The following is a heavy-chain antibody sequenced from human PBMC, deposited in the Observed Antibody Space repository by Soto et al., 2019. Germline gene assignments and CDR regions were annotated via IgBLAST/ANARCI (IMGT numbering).Heavy chain of an antibody. CDR2: INPNSGGT. V-gene: IGHV1-2*04. Sequence: ASVKVSCKASGGTFSSYAISWVRQAPGQGLEWMGWINPNSGGTNYAQKFQGWVTMTRDTSISTAYMELSRLRSDDTAVYYCARATTVTPFDYWGQGTLVTVSS. CDR3: ARATTVTPFDY. J-gene: IGHJ4*02. CDR1: GGTFSSYA. D-gene: IGHD4-17*01.